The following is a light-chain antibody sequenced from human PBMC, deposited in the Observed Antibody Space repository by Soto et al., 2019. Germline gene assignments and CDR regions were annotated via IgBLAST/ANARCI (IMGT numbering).Light chain of an antibody. V-gene: IGKV1-39*01. J-gene: IGKJ1*01. Sequence: DFPLTQSPSSLSASVGDRVTITCRTSESISGYLSWYQQKAGQPPKLLIFAASSLQNGVPSRFSGRGSGTEYTLTISSLKADDFATYYCHQSYISPPAFGQGTKVDIQ. CDR3: HQSYISPPA. CDR2: AAS. CDR1: ESISGY.